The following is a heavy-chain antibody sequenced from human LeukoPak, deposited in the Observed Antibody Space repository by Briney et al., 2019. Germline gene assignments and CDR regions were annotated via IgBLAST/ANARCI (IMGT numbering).Heavy chain of an antibody. J-gene: IGHJ4*02. D-gene: IGHD1-1*01. V-gene: IGHV4-59*01. CDR1: GGSISSYY. CDR3: AREDRRNWKHYFDN. Sequence: SETLSLTCTVSGGSISSYYWSWIRQPPGKGLEWIGFSYGSGGTNYNPSLKSRVTMSADTSKNQVSLKLSSVPAADTAVYYCAREDRRNWKHYFDNWGQGTLVTVSS. CDR2: SYGSGGT.